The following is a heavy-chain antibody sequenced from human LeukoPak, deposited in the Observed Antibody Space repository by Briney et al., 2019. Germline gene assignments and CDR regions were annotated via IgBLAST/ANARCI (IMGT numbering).Heavy chain of an antibody. J-gene: IGHJ4*02. CDR2: ISSSGSTI. D-gene: IGHD3-22*01. V-gene: IGHV3-48*03. CDR1: GFTFSNYE. CDR3: ARTLYYYDSSGYYEDY. Sequence: PGGSLRLSCAASGFTFSNYEMNWVRQAPGKGLEWVSYISSSGSTIYYADSVKGRFTISRDNAKNSLYLQMNSLRAEDTAVYYCARTLYYYDSSGYYEDYWGQGTLVTVSS.